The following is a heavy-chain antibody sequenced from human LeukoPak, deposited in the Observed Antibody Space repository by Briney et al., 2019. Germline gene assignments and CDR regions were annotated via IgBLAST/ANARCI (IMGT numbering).Heavy chain of an antibody. Sequence: SVKVSCKASGGTFSSYAISWVRQAPGQGLEWMGRIIPILGIANYAQKFQGRVTITADKSTSTAYMELSSLRSEDTAVYYCASDLNAGIVVLYYWGQGTLVTVSS. D-gene: IGHD3-22*01. J-gene: IGHJ4*02. V-gene: IGHV1-69*04. CDR2: IIPILGIA. CDR3: ASDLNAGIVVLYY. CDR1: GGTFSSYA.